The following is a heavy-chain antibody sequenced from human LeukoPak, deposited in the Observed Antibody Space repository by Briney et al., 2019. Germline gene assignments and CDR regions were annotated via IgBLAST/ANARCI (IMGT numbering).Heavy chain of an antibody. CDR1: GFTFDTYG. Sequence: PGGGLRLSCAASGFTFDTYGMHWGRQGPGEGLEWGSVIWCDRSRTEYADSAKGRFTLSRDNSKNPLAMQMNSLSGEDTAVYYCARGYCTGDNCRPYYYYGMDVWGQGTTVTASS. CDR3: ARGYCTGDNCRPYYYYGMDV. D-gene: IGHD2-8*02. J-gene: IGHJ6*02. CDR2: IWCDRSRT. V-gene: IGHV3-33*01.